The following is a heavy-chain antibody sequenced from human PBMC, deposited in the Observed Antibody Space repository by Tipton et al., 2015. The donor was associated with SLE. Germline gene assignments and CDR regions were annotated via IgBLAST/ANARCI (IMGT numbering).Heavy chain of an antibody. D-gene: IGHD1-26*01. V-gene: IGHV4-4*07. CDR2: IYTSGST. Sequence: TLSLTCTVSGGSISSYYWSWIRQPAGKGLEWIGRIYTSGSTNYNPSLKSRVTMSVDTSKNQFSLKLSSVTAAETAVYYCASAGAVVGVRGACDIWGQGTMVTVSS. CDR3: ASAGAVVGVRGACDI. CDR1: GGSISSYY. J-gene: IGHJ3*02.